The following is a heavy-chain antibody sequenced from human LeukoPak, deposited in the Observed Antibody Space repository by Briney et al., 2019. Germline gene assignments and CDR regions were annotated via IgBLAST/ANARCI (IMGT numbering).Heavy chain of an antibody. CDR1: GGSISSYY. J-gene: IGHJ5*02. D-gene: IGHD3-22*01. V-gene: IGHV4-59*01. CDR2: IYYSGST. CDR3: ARGKENSSGYYWDGWFDP. Sequence: PSETLSLTCTVSGGSISSYYWSWIRQPPGKGLEWIGYIYYSGSTNYNPSLKSRVTISADTSKNQFSLKLSSVTAAGTAVYYCARGKENSSGYYWDGWFDPWGQGTLVIVSS.